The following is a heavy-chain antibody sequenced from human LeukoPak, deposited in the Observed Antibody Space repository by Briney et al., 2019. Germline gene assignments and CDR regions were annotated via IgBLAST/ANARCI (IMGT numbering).Heavy chain of an antibody. Sequence: GGSLRLSCAASGFTFSSYWMSWVRQAPGKGLEWVANIKQDGSEKYYVDSVKGRFTISRDNAKNSLYLQMNSLRAEDTAVYYCARVNVVDYYYYMDVWGKGTTVTISS. J-gene: IGHJ6*03. CDR3: ARVNVVDYYYYMDV. CDR1: GFTFSSYW. CDR2: IKQDGSEK. D-gene: IGHD6-6*01. V-gene: IGHV3-7*01.